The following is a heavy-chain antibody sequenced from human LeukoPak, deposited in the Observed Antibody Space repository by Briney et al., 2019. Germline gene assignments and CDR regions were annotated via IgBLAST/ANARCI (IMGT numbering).Heavy chain of an antibody. J-gene: IGHJ6*02. V-gene: IGHV6-1*01. CDR3: ARGKYYGSGSNAQNKYYYYGMDV. CDR2: TYYRSTWSY. CDR1: GDSVSSNSAA. Sequence: SQTLSLTCVISGDSVSSNSAAWNWIRQSPSRGLEWLGRTYYRSTWSYDYAVSVKSRIIINSDPSKNQFSLKLSSVTAADTAVYYCARGKYYGSGSNAQNKYYYYGMDVWGQGTTVTVSS. D-gene: IGHD3-10*01.